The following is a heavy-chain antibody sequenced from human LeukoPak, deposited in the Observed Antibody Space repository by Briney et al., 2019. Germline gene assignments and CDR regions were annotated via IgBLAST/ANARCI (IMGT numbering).Heavy chain of an antibody. V-gene: IGHV1-2*02. CDR3: ARRPLDSYGYDY. D-gene: IGHD5-18*01. CDR1: GYTFSGNF. CDR2: INPNNGDT. J-gene: IGHJ4*02. Sequence: GASVKVSRKASGYTFSGNFMHWVRQAPGQGLEWMGWINPNNGDTNYAQKFQGRVTMTRDTSISTAYMELSSLRSEDTAVYYCARRPLDSYGYDYWGQGTLVTVSS.